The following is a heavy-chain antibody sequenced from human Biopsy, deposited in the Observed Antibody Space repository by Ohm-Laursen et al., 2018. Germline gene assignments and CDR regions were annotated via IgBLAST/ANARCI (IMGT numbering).Heavy chain of an antibody. CDR1: GFPFSGYY. V-gene: IGHV3-11*04. CDR3: ARETRDDDHGAFDI. D-gene: IGHD5-24*01. CDR2: ISDGGTTI. J-gene: IGHJ3*02. Sequence: SLRLSCTASGFPFSGYYMRWIRQAPGKGLDWVSYISDGGTTIYYADSVKGRFTISRDNAKESLYLQMNSLRAGDTAVYYCARETRDDDHGAFDIWGQGTMVTVSS.